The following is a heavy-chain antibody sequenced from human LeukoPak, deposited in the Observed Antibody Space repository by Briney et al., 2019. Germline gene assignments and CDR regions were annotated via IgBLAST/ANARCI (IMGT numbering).Heavy chain of an antibody. CDR2: INTNTGNP. J-gene: IGHJ6*03. D-gene: IGHD2-15*01. Sequence: GASVKVSCKASGYTFTYYGLNWVRQAPGQGLECLGGINTNTGNPTYGQGFTGRFVFSFDTSVSTAYLEISSLKAEDTAIYYCARSRRVVVPSTLNSADDYYYYMDVWGKGTTVTVS. CDR1: GYTFTYYG. CDR3: ARSRRVVVPSTLNSADDYYYYMDV. V-gene: IGHV7-4-1*02.